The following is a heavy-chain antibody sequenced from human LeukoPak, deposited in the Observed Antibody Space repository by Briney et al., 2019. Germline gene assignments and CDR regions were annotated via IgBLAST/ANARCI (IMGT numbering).Heavy chain of an antibody. D-gene: IGHD3-16*01. V-gene: IGHV4-59*01. J-gene: IGHJ5*02. CDR1: GGSITNYY. CDR3: ARGGEVSWFDP. CDR2: IYNSGNT. Sequence: SETLSLTCTVSGGSITNYYWSWIRQPPGKRLEWIGYIYNSGNTKYNPSLKSRVTISVDTSKNQFSLKLTSVTAADTAVYYCARGGEVSWFDPWGQGTLVTVSS.